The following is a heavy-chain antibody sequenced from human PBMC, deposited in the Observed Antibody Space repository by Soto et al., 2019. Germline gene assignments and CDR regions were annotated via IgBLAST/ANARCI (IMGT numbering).Heavy chain of an antibody. D-gene: IGHD4-17*01. Sequence: WGSLRLSCTASGFTFSNAWIIFFRHAPFKWLEWVVRIKSKTDGGTTDYAAPVKGRFTISRDDSKNTLYLQMNSLKTEDTAVYYCTTDPLDYGDYFDYWGQGTLVTVSS. V-gene: IGHV3-15*01. J-gene: IGHJ4*02. CDR2: IKSKTDGGTT. CDR3: TTDPLDYGDYFDY. CDR1: GFTFSNAW.